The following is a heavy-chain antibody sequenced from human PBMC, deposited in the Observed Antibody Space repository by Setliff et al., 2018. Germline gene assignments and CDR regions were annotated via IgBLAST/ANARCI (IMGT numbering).Heavy chain of an antibody. D-gene: IGHD3-22*01. Sequence: PPGKGLEWIGESNHSGGTSYNASLKSRLSMSVDTSRNQFSLKLTSVTAADTAVYYCARDTRDRYDTSGHYLSLDYWGQGTLVTVSS. V-gene: IGHV4-34*01. J-gene: IGHJ4*02. CDR2: SNHSGGT. CDR3: ARDTRDRYDTSGHYLSLDY.